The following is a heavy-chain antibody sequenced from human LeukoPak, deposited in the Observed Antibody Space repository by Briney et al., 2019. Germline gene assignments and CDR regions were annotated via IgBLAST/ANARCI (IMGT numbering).Heavy chain of an antibody. CDR2: IYYSGST. CDR1: GGSISSSSYY. J-gene: IGHJ4*02. CDR3: ARLQSFRVGAIAF. Sequence: SETLSLTCTVSGGSISSSSYYWGWIRQPPGKGLEWIGSIYYSGSTYYNPSLKSRVTISVDTSKNQFSLKLSSVTAADTAMYYCARLQSFRVGAIAFWGPGIQVTVSS. D-gene: IGHD1-26*01. V-gene: IGHV4-39*07.